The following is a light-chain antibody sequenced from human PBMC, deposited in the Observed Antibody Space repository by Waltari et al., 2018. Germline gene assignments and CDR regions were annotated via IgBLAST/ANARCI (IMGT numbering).Light chain of an antibody. Sequence: EILMTQSPATLSVSPGERATLSCRASENINDNLAWYHQKPGQAPRLLIYRSSTRATGVPARFSGSGSGTDFTLTISSLQSEDFGVYYCQQCHDWPPFTFGPGTTVDLK. CDR3: QQCHDWPPFT. J-gene: IGKJ3*01. V-gene: IGKV3-15*01. CDR2: RSS. CDR1: ENINDN.